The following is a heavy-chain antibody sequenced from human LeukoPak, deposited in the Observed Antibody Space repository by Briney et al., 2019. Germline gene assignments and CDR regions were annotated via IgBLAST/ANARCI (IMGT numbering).Heavy chain of an antibody. V-gene: IGHV5-10-1*01. J-gene: IGHJ4*02. CDR3: ARQGSTYYYGSGSPLPDY. D-gene: IGHD3-10*01. CDR1: GYSFTSYW. CDR2: IDPSDSYT. Sequence: GESLKISCKGSGYSFTSYWISWVRQMPGKGLEWMGRIDPSDSYTNYSPSFQGHVTISADKSISTAYLQWSSLKASGTAMYYCARQGSTYYYGSGSPLPDYWGQGTLVTVSS.